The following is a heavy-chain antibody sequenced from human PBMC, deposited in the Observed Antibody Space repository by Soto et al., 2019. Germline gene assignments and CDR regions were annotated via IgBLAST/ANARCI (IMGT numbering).Heavy chain of an antibody. CDR3: ARTKYSSGWYGGYYFDN. Sequence: QVPLVQSGAEVKKPGASVKVSCKASGYTFTSYGISWVRQAPGQGLEWMTWFSADNGNINYAQKLQGRVTMTTDTSTSTTYMELRSLRSDDTAVYYCARTKYSSGWYGGYYFDNWGQGTLVTVSS. CDR2: FSADNGNI. V-gene: IGHV1-18*01. CDR1: GYTFTSYG. J-gene: IGHJ4*02. D-gene: IGHD6-19*01.